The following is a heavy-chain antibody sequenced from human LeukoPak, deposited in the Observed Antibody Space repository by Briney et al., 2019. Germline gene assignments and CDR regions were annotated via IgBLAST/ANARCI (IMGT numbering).Heavy chain of an antibody. CDR2: ISDGGHST. CDR3: AKHADSLFSDS. J-gene: IGHJ4*02. CDR1: GVNFTNYA. Sequence: PGGSLRLSCAASGVNFTNYAMNWVRQALGKGLDWLSLISDGGHSTYYADSVKGRFTISRDNSKNTLYLQMNSLRADDTALYYCAKHADSLFSDSWGQGTLVTVPS. D-gene: IGHD4-17*01. V-gene: IGHV3-23*01.